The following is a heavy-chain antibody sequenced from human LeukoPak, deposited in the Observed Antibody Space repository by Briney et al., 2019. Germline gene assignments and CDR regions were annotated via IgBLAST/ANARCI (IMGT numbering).Heavy chain of an antibody. CDR1: GFTFISYA. Sequence: GGSLRLSCAASGFTFISYAMSWVRRAPGKGLEWVAVISGSVTGTYYADSVKGRFTISRDNSKNTLYLQMNSLRAEDTAIYYCAKGASGRCSGTICYALDYWGQGTLVTVSS. CDR2: ISGSVTGT. D-gene: IGHD2-2*01. CDR3: AKGASGRCSGTICYALDY. J-gene: IGHJ4*02. V-gene: IGHV3-23*01.